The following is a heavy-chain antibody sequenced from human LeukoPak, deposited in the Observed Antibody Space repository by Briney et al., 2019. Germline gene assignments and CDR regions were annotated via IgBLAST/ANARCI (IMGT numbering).Heavy chain of an antibody. V-gene: IGHV4-34*01. CDR3: AREEDCSGGICYLGNAFDI. CDR1: GGSFSGYY. CDR2: INHSGST. D-gene: IGHD2-15*01. Sequence: PSETLSLTCAVYGGSFSGYYWSWIRQPPGKGLEWIGEINHSGSTNYNASLKSRVTISVDTSKNQFSLKLSSVTAADTAAYYCAREEDCSGGICYLGNAFDIWGQGTMVTVSS. J-gene: IGHJ3*02.